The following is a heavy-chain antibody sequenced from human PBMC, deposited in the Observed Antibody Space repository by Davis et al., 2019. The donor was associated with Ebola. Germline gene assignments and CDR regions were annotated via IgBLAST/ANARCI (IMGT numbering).Heavy chain of an antibody. CDR2: ISSDSDYI. J-gene: IGHJ6*02. D-gene: IGHD3-16*01. V-gene: IGHV3-21*01. CDR3: ARDRPLDFFFGDYYGMDV. CDR1: GFTFSTYS. Sequence: GESLKISCAASGFTFSTYSMSWVRQAPGKGLEWVSSISSDSDYIYYADSAKGRFTISRDNAKNSLYLQMNSLRAEDTAVYDCARDRPLDFFFGDYYGMDVWGQGTTVTVSS.